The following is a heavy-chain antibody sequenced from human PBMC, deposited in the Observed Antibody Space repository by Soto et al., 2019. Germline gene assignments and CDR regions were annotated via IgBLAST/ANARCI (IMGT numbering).Heavy chain of an antibody. CDR3: ARGPGDYDYIWGSYRYNLYFDY. CDR2: ISAYNGNT. D-gene: IGHD3-16*02. Sequence: QVQLVQSGAEVKKPGASVKVSCKASGYTFTSYGISWVRQAPGQGLEWMGWISAYNGNTNYAQKLQGRVTMTTDTSTSTAYMELRSLRSDDTAVYYCARGPGDYDYIWGSYRYNLYFDYWGQGTLVTVSS. V-gene: IGHV1-18*01. CDR1: GYTFTSYG. J-gene: IGHJ4*02.